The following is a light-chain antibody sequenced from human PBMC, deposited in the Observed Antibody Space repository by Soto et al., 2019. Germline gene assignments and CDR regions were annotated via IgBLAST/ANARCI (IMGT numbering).Light chain of an antibody. V-gene: IGKV1-39*01. CDR1: QSISSY. Sequence: DIQMTQSPSSLSASVGDRVTITCRASQSISSYLSWYQQKPGKAPKLLINVASTLQSGVPSRFSGSGSGTDFTLTISSLQAEDVAVYYCQQHYNLPYTFGQGTKLEIK. J-gene: IGKJ2*01. CDR3: QQHYNLPYT. CDR2: VAS.